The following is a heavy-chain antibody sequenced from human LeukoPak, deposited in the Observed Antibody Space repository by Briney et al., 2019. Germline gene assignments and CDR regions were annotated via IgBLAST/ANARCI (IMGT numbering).Heavy chain of an antibody. D-gene: IGHD6-13*01. Sequence: PSETLSLTCTVSGYSISSGYYWGWIRQPPGKGLEWIGSIYHSGSTYYNPSLKSRVTISVDTSKNQFSLKLSSVTAADTAVYYCARLYSSSWYGGDYWGQGTLVTVSS. CDR2: IYHSGST. CDR3: ARLYSSSWYGGDY. CDR1: GYSISSGYY. V-gene: IGHV4-38-2*02. J-gene: IGHJ4*02.